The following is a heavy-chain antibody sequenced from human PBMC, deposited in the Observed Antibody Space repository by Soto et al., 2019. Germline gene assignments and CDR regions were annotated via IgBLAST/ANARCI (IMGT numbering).Heavy chain of an antibody. Sequence: PLATLAPTCTVFGGSLRSFFRGCVRQPPGKGLGGFGGIYYSGGTNYNPPLKSRVTISVDTSKNQFSLKLSSVTAADTAVYYCASHPIAAAGDWFDPWGQGTLVTVSS. CDR3: ASHPIAAAGDWFDP. V-gene: IGHV4-59*01. CDR1: GGSLRSFF. J-gene: IGHJ5*02. CDR2: IYYSGGT. D-gene: IGHD6-13*01.